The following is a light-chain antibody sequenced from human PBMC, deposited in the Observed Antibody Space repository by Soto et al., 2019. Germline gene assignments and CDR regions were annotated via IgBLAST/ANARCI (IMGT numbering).Light chain of an antibody. V-gene: IGLV1-44*01. CDR3: AAWDDGLNGRYV. CDR2: SNN. Sequence: VLTQPPSASGTPGQRVTISCSGSSSNIGSNTVNWYQQLPGTAPKLLIYSNNQRPSGVPDRFSGSKSGTSASLAISGLQSEDEADYYCAAWDDGLNGRYVFGTGTKVTVL. J-gene: IGLJ1*01. CDR1: SSNIGSNT.